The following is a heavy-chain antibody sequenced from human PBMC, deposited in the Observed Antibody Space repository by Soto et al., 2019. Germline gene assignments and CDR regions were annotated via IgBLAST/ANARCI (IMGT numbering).Heavy chain of an antibody. D-gene: IGHD5-18*01. CDR1: GGSINSGGYS. V-gene: IGHV4-30-2*01. CDR3: ASGYVDTSIVDY. CDR2: LHYSGSN. J-gene: IGHJ4*02. Sequence: QLQLQESGSGLVKPSQTLSLTCTVSGGSINSGGYSWSWIRQPPGKGLEWIGYLHYSGSNYYNPSLRSRFTISIDRSKSQFSLKLNSVTAADTAVYYCASGYVDTSIVDYWGRGTLVTVSS.